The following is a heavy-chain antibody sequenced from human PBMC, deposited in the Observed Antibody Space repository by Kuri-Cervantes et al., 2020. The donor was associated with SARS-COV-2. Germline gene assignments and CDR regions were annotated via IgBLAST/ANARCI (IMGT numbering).Heavy chain of an antibody. D-gene: IGHD3-22*01. Sequence: GSLRLSCAASGFTFSDYYWSWIRQPPGKGLEWIGYIYYSGSTNYNPSLKSRVTISVDTSKNQFSLKLSSVTAADTAVYYCARHDDSSGYYAGYYFDYWGQGTLVTVSS. CDR3: ARHDDSSGYYAGYYFDY. CDR2: IYYSGST. J-gene: IGHJ4*02. CDR1: GFTFSDYY. V-gene: IGHV4-59*08.